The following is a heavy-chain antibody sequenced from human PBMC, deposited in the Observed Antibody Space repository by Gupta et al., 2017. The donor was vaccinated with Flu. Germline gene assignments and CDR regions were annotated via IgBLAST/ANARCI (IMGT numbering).Heavy chain of an antibody. CDR3: ARRGTYYFDF. V-gene: IGHV4-31*02. CDR2: VHSSGNT. D-gene: IGHD1-7*01. J-gene: IGHJ4*02. Sequence: YFWSWIRQHPEKGLEWIGYVHSSGNTYYNPSLRSRLMMSIDTSKNELSLEGTSVTAADTAMYYGARRGTYYFDFWGQGALVTVSS. CDR1: YF.